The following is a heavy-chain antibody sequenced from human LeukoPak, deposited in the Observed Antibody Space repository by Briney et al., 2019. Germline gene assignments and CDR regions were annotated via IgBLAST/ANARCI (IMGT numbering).Heavy chain of an antibody. CDR3: AREDPLGVFDY. Sequence: GGSLRLSCAASGFTVSSNYMSWVRQAPGKGLEWVSVIYSGGSTYYADSVKGRFTISRDNSKNTLYLQMNSLRAEDTAVYYCAREDPLGVFDYWGQGTLVTVSS. CDR1: GFTVSSNY. CDR2: IYSGGST. D-gene: IGHD3-16*01. V-gene: IGHV3-53*01. J-gene: IGHJ4*02.